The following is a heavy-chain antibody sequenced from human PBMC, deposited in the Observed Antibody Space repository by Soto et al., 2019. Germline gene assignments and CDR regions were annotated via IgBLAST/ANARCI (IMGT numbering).Heavy chain of an antibody. CDR3: ARVAGVVPAAMSGRADYYYGMDV. Sequence: PGGSLRLSCAASGCTFSSYGMHWVHQAPGKGLEWVAVIWYDGSNKYYADSVKGRFTISRDNSKNTLYLQMNSLRAEDTAVYYCARVAGVVPAAMSGRADYYYGMDVWGQGTTVTVSS. CDR1: GCTFSSYG. J-gene: IGHJ6*02. D-gene: IGHD2-2*01. V-gene: IGHV3-33*01. CDR2: IWYDGSNK.